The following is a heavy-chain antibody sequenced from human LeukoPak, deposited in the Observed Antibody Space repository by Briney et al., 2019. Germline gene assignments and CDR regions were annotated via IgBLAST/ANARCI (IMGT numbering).Heavy chain of an antibody. J-gene: IGHJ3*02. CDR2: IYDSGST. CDR1: GGSISNYY. CDR3: ARGGYYDRSGNSYKFGFDM. Sequence: KPSETLSLTCTVSGGSISNYYWSWIRQPPGKGLEWIGYIYDSGSTNYNPSLKSRVTISVDTSKNQFSLKLSSVTAADTAVYYCARGGYYDRSGNSYKFGFDMWGQGTMVTVSS. D-gene: IGHD3-22*01. V-gene: IGHV4-59*01.